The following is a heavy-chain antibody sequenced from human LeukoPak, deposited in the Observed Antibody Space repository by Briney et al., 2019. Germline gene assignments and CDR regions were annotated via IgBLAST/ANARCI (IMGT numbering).Heavy chain of an antibody. CDR3: ARSYDFWSGYYGY. CDR1: GGSISSYY. J-gene: IGHJ4*02. D-gene: IGHD3-3*01. Sequence: SETLSLTCTASGGSISSYYWSWIRQPPGKGLEWIGYIYYSGSTNYNPSLKSRVTISVDTSKNQFSLKLSSVTAADTAVYYCARSYDFWSGYYGYWGQGILVTVSS. V-gene: IGHV4-59*08. CDR2: IYYSGST.